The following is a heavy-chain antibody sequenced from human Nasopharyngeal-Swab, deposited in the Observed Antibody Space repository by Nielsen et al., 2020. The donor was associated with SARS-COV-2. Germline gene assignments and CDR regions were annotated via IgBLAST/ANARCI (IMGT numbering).Heavy chain of an antibody. CDR3: ARGFRRYQLLPGWFDP. Sequence: WIRQPPGKGLEWIGYIYYSGSTYYNPSLKSRVTISVDTSKNQFSLKLSSVTAAGTAVYYCARGFRRYQLLPGWFDPWGQGTLVTVSS. D-gene: IGHD2-2*01. J-gene: IGHJ5*02. CDR2: IYYSGST. V-gene: IGHV4-30-4*01.